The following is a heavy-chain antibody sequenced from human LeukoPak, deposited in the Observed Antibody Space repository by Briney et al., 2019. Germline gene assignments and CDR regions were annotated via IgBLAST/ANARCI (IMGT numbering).Heavy chain of an antibody. D-gene: IGHD1-7*01. CDR3: ARQGNWNYLSP. CDR2: IHYSGST. J-gene: IGHJ4*02. V-gene: IGHV4-59*08. CDR1: GGTISSYY. Sequence: PSETLSLTCTVSGGTISSYYWNWIRQPPGKGLEWIGYIHYSGSTKYNPSLKSRVTISVDTSKNQFSLKLSPVTAADTAVYYCARQGNWNYLSPWGQGALVTVSS.